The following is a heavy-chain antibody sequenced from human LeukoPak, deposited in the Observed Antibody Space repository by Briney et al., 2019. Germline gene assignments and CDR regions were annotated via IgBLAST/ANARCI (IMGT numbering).Heavy chain of an antibody. D-gene: IGHD3-9*01. Sequence: QPGASLRLSCAASGFTFSNYAMSWVRQAPGKGLEWVPAITGSGGNTYYADSVKGRFTISRDNSKNTVLLQMNSLRAEDTAVYYCAKWGDYDVLTGYYVSDYWGQGTLVTVSS. J-gene: IGHJ4*02. CDR3: AKWGDYDVLTGYYVSDY. V-gene: IGHV3-23*01. CDR1: GFTFSNYA. CDR2: ITGSGGNT.